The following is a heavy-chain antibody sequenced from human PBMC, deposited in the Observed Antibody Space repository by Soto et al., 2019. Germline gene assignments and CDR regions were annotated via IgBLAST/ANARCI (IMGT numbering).Heavy chain of an antibody. J-gene: IGHJ3*02. Sequence: SVKVSCKASGGTFSSYAISWVRQAPGQGLEWMGGIIPIFGTANYAQKFQGRVTITADESTSTAYMELSSLRSEDTAVYYCAGRDSSSYLGAFDIWGQGTMVTVSS. CDR2: IIPIFGTA. D-gene: IGHD6-13*01. CDR1: GGTFSSYA. V-gene: IGHV1-69*13. CDR3: AGRDSSSYLGAFDI.